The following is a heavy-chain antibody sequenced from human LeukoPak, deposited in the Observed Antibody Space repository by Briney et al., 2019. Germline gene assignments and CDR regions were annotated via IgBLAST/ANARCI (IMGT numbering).Heavy chain of an antibody. CDR1: GYSYTSYW. CDR2: IYPGDSAT. V-gene: IGHV5-51*01. CDR3: ALGRRGAAGAFDI. Sequence: AESLQTSSKGSGYSYTSYWIGWVRQMPGKGLEWMGIIYPGDSATRYSPSFQGQVTISADKSISTAYLQWSSLKASDTAKYYCALGRRGAAGAFDIWGQGTLVTVSS. J-gene: IGHJ3*02. D-gene: IGHD3-10*01.